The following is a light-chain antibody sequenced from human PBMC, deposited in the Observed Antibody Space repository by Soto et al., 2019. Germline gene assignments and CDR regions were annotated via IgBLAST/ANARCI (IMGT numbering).Light chain of an antibody. CDR3: QQRSNWPKT. Sequence: EIVMTQSPATLSVSPGERVTLSCRASQSVTTNLAWYQQKPGQAPRLLLYGASTRATGLPARFSGSGSGTDFTLTISSLEPEDFAVYYCQQRSNWPKTFGQGTKVDIK. CDR1: QSVTTN. J-gene: IGKJ1*01. V-gene: IGKV3-15*01. CDR2: GAS.